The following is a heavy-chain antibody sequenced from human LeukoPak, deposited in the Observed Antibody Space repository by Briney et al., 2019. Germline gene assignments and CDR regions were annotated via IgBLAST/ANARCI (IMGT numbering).Heavy chain of an antibody. CDR2: INHSGST. Sequence: SETLSLTCAVYGGSFSGYYWSWICQPPGKGLEWIGEINHSGSTNYNPSLKSRVTISVDTSKNQFSLKLSSVTAADTAVYYCARTPYGDPYYFDYWGQGTLVTVSS. V-gene: IGHV4-34*01. CDR1: GGSFSGYY. CDR3: ARTPYGDPYYFDY. J-gene: IGHJ4*02. D-gene: IGHD4-17*01.